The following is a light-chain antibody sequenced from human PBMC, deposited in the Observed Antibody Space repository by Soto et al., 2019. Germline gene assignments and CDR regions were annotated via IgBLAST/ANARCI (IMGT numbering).Light chain of an antibody. V-gene: IGKV1-5*03. CDR2: KAS. CDR1: QSISSY. Sequence: DIQMTQSPSSLSASVGDGVTITCRASQSISSYVSWYQQKPGKAPKLLIYKASTLKSGVPSRFSGSGSGTEFTLTISSLQPDDFATYYCQQYSTYTPRTFGQGTKV. CDR3: QQYSTYTPRT. J-gene: IGKJ1*01.